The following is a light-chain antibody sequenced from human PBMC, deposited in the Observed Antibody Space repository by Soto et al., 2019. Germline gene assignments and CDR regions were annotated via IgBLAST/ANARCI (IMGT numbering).Light chain of an antibody. V-gene: IGKV3-11*01. Sequence: EIVLTQSPATLSLSPGERATLSCRASQSVSSYLAWYQQKPGQAPRLLIYDASNRATGIPARFSGSGSGTDFTLTISSLEPEDFAVYYCQQFFTFGPGTKVDIK. CDR2: DAS. CDR3: QQFFT. CDR1: QSVSSY. J-gene: IGKJ3*01.